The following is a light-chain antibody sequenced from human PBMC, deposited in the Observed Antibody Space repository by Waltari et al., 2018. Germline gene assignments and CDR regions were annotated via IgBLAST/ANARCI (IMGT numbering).Light chain of an antibody. CDR1: SSDVGGYNY. V-gene: IGLV2-11*01. CDR3: CSYAGRYTLV. Sequence: QSALTQPRSVSGSPGQSVTISCTGTSSDVGGYNYVPLYQQHPVKTPQLMIYDVSKRPSGVPDRFSCSKSGNTASLTISGLQTEDEADYSCCSYAGRYTLVFGGGTKLTVL. CDR2: DVS. J-gene: IGLJ2*01.